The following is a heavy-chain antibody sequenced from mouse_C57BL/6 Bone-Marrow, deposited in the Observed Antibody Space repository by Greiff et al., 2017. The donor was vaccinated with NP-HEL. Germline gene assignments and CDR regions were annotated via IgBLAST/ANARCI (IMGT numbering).Heavy chain of an antibody. D-gene: IGHD1-1*02. CDR1: GFTFSSYA. Sequence: EVQGVESGEGLVKPGGSLKLSCAASGFTFSSYAMSWVRQTPEKRLEWVAYISSGGDYIYYADTVKGRFTISIDNARNTLYLQMSSLKSEDTAMYYCTRDALYYYGRYFDVWGTGTTVTVSS. J-gene: IGHJ1*03. V-gene: IGHV5-9-1*02. CDR2: ISSGGDYI. CDR3: TRDALYYYGRYFDV.